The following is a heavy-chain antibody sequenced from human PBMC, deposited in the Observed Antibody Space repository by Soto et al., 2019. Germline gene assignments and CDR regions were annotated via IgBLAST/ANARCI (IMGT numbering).Heavy chain of an antibody. CDR3: TRDLGGLVATSLDY. CDR1: GGTFNSHS. J-gene: IGHJ4*02. V-gene: IGHV1-69*01. CDR2: FMPIFGTA. D-gene: IGHD2-15*01. Sequence: QVQLVQSGAAVKKPGSSVTISCKASGGTFNSHSISWVRQAPGQGLDWMGRFMPIFGTANYAQKFQARVTITAGDSTSAAYIELSSLRSEDPAVYYCTRDLGGLVATSLDYWGQGTLVSVAS.